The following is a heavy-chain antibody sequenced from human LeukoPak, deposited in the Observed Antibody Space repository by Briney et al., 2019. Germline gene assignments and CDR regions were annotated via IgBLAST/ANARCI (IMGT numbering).Heavy chain of an antibody. V-gene: IGHV3-9*01. CDR3: AKETYGSGSD. CDR1: GFTFDDYA. Sequence: GGSLRLSCAASGFTFDDYAMHWVRQAPGKGLEWVSGISWNSGSISYADSVKGRFTISRDNAKNSLYLQMNSLRAEDTALYYCAKETYGSGSDWGQGTLVTVSS. CDR2: ISWNSGSI. J-gene: IGHJ4*02. D-gene: IGHD3-10*01.